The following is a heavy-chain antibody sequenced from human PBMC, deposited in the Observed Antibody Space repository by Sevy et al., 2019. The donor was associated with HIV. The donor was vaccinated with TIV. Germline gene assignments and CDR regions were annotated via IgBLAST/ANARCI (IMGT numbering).Heavy chain of an antibody. Sequence: GGSLRLSCRVSGFTFIKHAMHWVRQAPGKGLEWVAVISYDGSNKYYADSVKGRFTISRDNSKNTLYLQMNSLRAEDTAVYYCARAVATTFFDYWGQGTLVTVSS. CDR2: ISYDGSNK. CDR3: ARAVATTFFDY. CDR1: GFTFIKHA. V-gene: IGHV3-30*04. D-gene: IGHD4-17*01. J-gene: IGHJ4*02.